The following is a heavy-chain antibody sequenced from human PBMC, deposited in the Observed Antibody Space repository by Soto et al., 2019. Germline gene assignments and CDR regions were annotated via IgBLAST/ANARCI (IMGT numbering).Heavy chain of an antibody. CDR2: ISSSSTYI. J-gene: IGHJ4*02. Sequence: EVQLVESGGGLVKPGGSLRLSCAASGFTFSSYAMNWVRQAPGKGLEWVASISSSSTYIYYADSVKGRFTISRDNAKNSLYLQLNSLSAEDTAVYYCARPLHYYDGSGYSAYWGQGTLVTVSS. V-gene: IGHV3-21*01. CDR3: ARPLHYYDGSGYSAY. CDR1: GFTFSSYA. D-gene: IGHD3-22*01.